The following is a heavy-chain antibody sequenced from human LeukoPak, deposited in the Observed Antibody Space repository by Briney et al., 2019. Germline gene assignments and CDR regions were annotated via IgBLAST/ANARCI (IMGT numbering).Heavy chain of an antibody. J-gene: IGHJ5*02. CDR2: ISWNGGSI. CDR1: GFTFDDYA. V-gene: IGHV3-9*01. Sequence: GRSLRLSCAASGFTFDDYAMHWVRQAPGKGLEWVSGISWNGGSIGYADSVKGRFTISRDNAKNSLYLQMNSLRAEDTALYYCAKDRGSSGWPNWFDPWGQGTLVTVSS. D-gene: IGHD6-19*01. CDR3: AKDRGSSGWPNWFDP.